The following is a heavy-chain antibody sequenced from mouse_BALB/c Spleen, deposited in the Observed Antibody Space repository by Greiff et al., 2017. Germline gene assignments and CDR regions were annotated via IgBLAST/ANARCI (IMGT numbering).Heavy chain of an antibody. Sequence: LQQPGAELVKPGASVKMSCKASGYTFTSYNMHWVKQTPGQGLEWIGAIYPGNGDTSYNQKFKGKATLTADKSSSTAYMQLSSLTSEDSAVYYCASFITTAWFAYWGQGTLVTVSA. CDR2: IYPGNGDT. CDR3: ASFITTAWFAY. CDR1: GYTFTSYN. D-gene: IGHD1-2*01. J-gene: IGHJ3*01. V-gene: IGHV1-12*01.